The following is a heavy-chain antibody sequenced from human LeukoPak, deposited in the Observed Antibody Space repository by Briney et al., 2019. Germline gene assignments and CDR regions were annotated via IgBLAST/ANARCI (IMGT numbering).Heavy chain of an antibody. CDR3: ARLAGPRREY. Sequence: ASVKVSCKASGYTFTSYDINWVRQASGQGLEWMGWINPNSGNTGYAQKFQGRVTMTRDVSISTAYMEPSSLTSEDTAVYYCARLAGPRREYWGQGTLLTVSS. CDR2: INPNSGNT. D-gene: IGHD6-19*01. V-gene: IGHV1-8*01. J-gene: IGHJ4*02. CDR1: GYTFTSYD.